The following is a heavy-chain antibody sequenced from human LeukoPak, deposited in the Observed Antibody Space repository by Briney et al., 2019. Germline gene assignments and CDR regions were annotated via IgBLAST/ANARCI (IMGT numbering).Heavy chain of an antibody. J-gene: IGHJ4*02. Sequence: SETLSLTCTVSGGSISSSSYYWSWIRQPPGKGLEWIGEISHSGSTNYNPSLKSRVTISVDTSKNQFSLKPSSVTAADTAVYYCARGEEFWAVVFDYWGQGTLVTVSS. CDR3: ARGEEFWAVVFDY. D-gene: IGHD6-19*01. CDR2: ISHSGST. V-gene: IGHV4-39*07. CDR1: GGSISSSSYY.